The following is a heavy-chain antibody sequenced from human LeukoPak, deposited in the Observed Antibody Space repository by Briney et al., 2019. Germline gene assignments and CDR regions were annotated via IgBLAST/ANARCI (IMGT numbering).Heavy chain of an antibody. Sequence: GGSLRLSCAASGFTFSSYGMHWVRQAPGKGLEWVAFIWYGGSNKYYADSVKGRFTISRDNSKNTLYLQMNSLRAEDTAVYYCAREDSLGYCSSTSCYPYYYYYMDVWGKGTTVTVSS. CDR1: GFTFSSYG. J-gene: IGHJ6*03. V-gene: IGHV3-30*02. CDR3: AREDSLGYCSSTSCYPYYYYYMDV. D-gene: IGHD2-2*01. CDR2: IWYGGSNK.